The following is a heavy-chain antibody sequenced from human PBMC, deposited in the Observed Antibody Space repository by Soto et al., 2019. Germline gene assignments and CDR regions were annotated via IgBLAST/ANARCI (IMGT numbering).Heavy chain of an antibody. D-gene: IGHD3-3*01. J-gene: IGHJ4*02. Sequence: GGSLRLSCAASGFTFSSYAMHWVRQAPGKGLEWVAVISYDGSNKYYADSVKGRFTISRDNSKNTLYLQMNSLRAEDTAVYYCARQVYDFWSGYPDYWGQGTLVTVSS. CDR2: ISYDGSNK. CDR3: ARQVYDFWSGYPDY. CDR1: GFTFSSYA. V-gene: IGHV3-30-3*01.